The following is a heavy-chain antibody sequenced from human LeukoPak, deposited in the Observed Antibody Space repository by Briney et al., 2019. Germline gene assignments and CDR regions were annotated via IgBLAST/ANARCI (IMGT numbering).Heavy chain of an antibody. D-gene: IGHD5-18*01. J-gene: IGHJ4*02. CDR1: GGSFSGYY. Sequence: SETLSLTCAVYGGSFSGYYWSWIRQPPGKGLEWIGEINHSGSTNYNPSLKSRVTISVDTSKDQFSLKLSSVTAADTAVYYCARAGYSYGSFDYWGQGTLVTVSS. V-gene: IGHV4-34*01. CDR2: INHSGST. CDR3: ARAGYSYGSFDY.